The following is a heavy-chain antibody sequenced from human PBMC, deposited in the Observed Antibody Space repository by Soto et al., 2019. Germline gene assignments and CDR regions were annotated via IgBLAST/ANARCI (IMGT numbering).Heavy chain of an antibody. CDR1: GYPFTTYD. D-gene: IGHD3-3*01. Sequence: XAVKVASKASGYPFTTYDVDWVRQAPGQGLEWLGWMDPNSGSTGYAQNFQGRITMTRNISRNTAHMELSSLQSEDTAVYYCARERKFDFWRKGLDVWGQGTTVTGS. CDR3: ARERKFDFWRKGLDV. V-gene: IGHV1-8*01. CDR2: MDPNSGST. J-gene: IGHJ6*02.